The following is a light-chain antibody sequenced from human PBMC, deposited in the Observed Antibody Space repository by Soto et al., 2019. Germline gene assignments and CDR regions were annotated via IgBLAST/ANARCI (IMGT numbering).Light chain of an antibody. CDR2: GAS. CDR3: QQYNNWPAIT. CDR1: QSIRSN. Sequence: EIVLTQSPGTLSLSPGERAALSCRASQSIRSNLAWYQQKPGQAPRLLIYGASTRATGIPARFSGSGSGTEFTLTISSLQSEDFAVYYCQQYNNWPAITFGQGTRLEIK. V-gene: IGKV3D-15*01. J-gene: IGKJ5*01.